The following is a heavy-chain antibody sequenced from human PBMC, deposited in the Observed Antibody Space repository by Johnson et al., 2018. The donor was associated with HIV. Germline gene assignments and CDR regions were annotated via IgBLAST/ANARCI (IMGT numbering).Heavy chain of an antibody. CDR3: RATIPRDAFDI. J-gene: IGHJ3*02. CDR2: ISSSGGTI. V-gene: IGHV3-48*03. CDR1: GFTFDEYA. Sequence: MQLVESGGGLVQPGRSLRLSCAASGFTFDEYAMHWVRQAPGKGLEWVSYISSSGGTISNADSVKGRFTISRNNAKNSLYLQMNSLRAEDTAVYYTRATIPRDAFDIWGQGTMVTVSS. D-gene: IGHD5-12*01.